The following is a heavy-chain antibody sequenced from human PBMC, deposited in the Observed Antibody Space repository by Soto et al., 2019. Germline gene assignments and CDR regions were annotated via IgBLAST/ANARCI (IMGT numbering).Heavy chain of an antibody. V-gene: IGHV3-74*01. Sequence: GRSLRLSCATSGFPCITYWIHLVRQAPGKGMVWVSRINSDGSRTRYADSVMGRFTISRDNAKNTLYLQMNSLRAVFTAVYYSARDLVAAGTVDSCGQGT. CDR1: GFPCITYW. CDR3: ARDLVAAGTVDS. D-gene: IGHD6-13*01. CDR2: INSDGSRT. J-gene: IGHJ4*02.